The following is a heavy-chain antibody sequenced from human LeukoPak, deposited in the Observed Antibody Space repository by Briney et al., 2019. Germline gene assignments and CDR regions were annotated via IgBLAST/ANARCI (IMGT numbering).Heavy chain of an antibody. CDR3: ARVGAIDAFDI. V-gene: IGHV3-7*01. CDR2: IKQDGSET. Sequence: GGSLRLSCAASGFTFTNNFMSWVRQVPGKGLEWVANIKQDGSETTYADSVRGRFTISRDNAKNSLYLQMNSLRAEDTAVYYCARVGAIDAFDIWGQGTMVTVSS. CDR1: GFTFTNNF. D-gene: IGHD1-26*01. J-gene: IGHJ3*02.